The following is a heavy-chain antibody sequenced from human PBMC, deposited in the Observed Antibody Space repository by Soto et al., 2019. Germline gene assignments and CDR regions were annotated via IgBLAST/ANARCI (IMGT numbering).Heavy chain of an antibody. CDR1: TGSLSSRSYY. D-gene: IGHD2-2*02. Sequence: SQTLSLTCPVSTGSLSSRSYYWDRILQPPLKGLQWIGSLYYGGSTYFSPYLKSRVTIYVDTSKIQFSLKLSSVTAAVTAVYYCARHREGHSCYMTCTWFDPWGQGTLVTVSS. V-gene: IGHV4-39*01. J-gene: IGHJ5*02. CDR2: LYYGGST. CDR3: ARHREGHSCYMTCTWFDP.